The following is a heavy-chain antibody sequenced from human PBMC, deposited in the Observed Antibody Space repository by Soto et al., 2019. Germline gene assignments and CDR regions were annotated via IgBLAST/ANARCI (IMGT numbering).Heavy chain of an antibody. CDR1: GGSISSYY. Sequence: PSETLSLTCTVSGGSISSYYWSWIRQPPGKGLEWIGYIYYSGSTNYNPSLKSRVTISVDTSKNQFSLKLSSVTAADTAVYYCARLSHGTDYGFDYWGQGTLVTVSS. D-gene: IGHD4-17*01. J-gene: IGHJ4*02. CDR2: IYYSGST. V-gene: IGHV4-59*08. CDR3: ARLSHGTDYGFDY.